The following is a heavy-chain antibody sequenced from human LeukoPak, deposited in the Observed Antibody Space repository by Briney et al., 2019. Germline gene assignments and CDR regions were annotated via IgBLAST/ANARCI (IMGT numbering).Heavy chain of an antibody. V-gene: IGHV3-21*01. D-gene: IGHD1-7*01. CDR1: GFTFSTHS. CDR2: ISYSSTYI. J-gene: IGHJ3*02. Sequence: PGGSLRLSCAASGFTFSTHSISWVRQAPGKGLEWVSSISYSSTYIYYADSVKGRFTISRDNAKNSLYLQMNSLRAEDTAVYYCARDKTGTNDAFDIWGLGTMVTVSS. CDR3: ARDKTGTNDAFDI.